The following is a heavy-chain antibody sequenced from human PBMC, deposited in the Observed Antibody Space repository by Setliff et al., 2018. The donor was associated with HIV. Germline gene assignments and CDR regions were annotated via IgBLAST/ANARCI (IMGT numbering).Heavy chain of an antibody. V-gene: IGHV4-38-2*02. CDR1: GYSINNGYY. D-gene: IGHD3-22*01. CDR2: IYQTGNT. J-gene: IGHJ5*02. CDR3: ASRVYYYDSSGYLREEGFDP. Sequence: LSLTCSVSGYSINNGYYWGWIRQPPGKGLEWVATIYQTGNTYYSPSLKSRVTVSMDMSRNQFSLKLSSVTAADAAVYYCASRVYYYDSSGYLREEGFDPWGQGTLVTVSS.